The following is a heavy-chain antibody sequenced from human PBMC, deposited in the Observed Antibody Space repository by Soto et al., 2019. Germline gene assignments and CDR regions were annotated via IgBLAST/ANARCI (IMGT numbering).Heavy chain of an antibody. V-gene: IGHV3-30*18. CDR1: GFTFSSYG. CDR3: AKDLKRRVDTAMGYYYYYGMDV. D-gene: IGHD5-18*01. J-gene: IGHJ6*02. Sequence: GGSLRLSCAASGFTFSSYGMHWVRQAPGKGLEWVAVISYDGSNKYYADSVKGRFTISRDNSKNTLYLQMNSLRAEDTAVYYCAKDLKRRVDTAMGYYYYYGMDVWGQGTTVTVSS. CDR2: ISYDGSNK.